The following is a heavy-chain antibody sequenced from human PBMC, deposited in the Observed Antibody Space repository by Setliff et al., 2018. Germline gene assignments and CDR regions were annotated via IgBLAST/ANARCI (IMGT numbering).Heavy chain of an antibody. CDR1: GFIFSSYE. CDR3: ARDLAPPGSAYEKNGEKGGYCSTTSCDS. J-gene: IGHJ5*01. D-gene: IGHD2-2*01. V-gene: IGHV3-48*03. CDR2: ISIGGNTI. Sequence: PGGSLRLSCTGSGFIFSSYEMNWVRQAPGKGLEWVSYISIGGNTIYYADSVKGRFTISRDNAKNSLYLQMNSLRDEDTAVYYCARDLAPPGSAYEKNGEKGGYCSTTSCDSWGQGTLVTVS.